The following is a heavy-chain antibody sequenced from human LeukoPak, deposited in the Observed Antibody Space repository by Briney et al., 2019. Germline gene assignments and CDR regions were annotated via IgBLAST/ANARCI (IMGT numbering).Heavy chain of an antibody. CDR2: ISGSGGST. CDR3: AKGYDFWSGYLSYYKSYYFDY. CDR1: GFTFSSYA. D-gene: IGHD3-3*01. V-gene: IGHV3-23*01. J-gene: IGHJ4*02. Sequence: PGGSLRPSCAASGFTFSSYAMSWVRQAPGKGLEWVSAISGSGGSTYYADSVKGRFTISRDNSKNTLYLQMNSLRAEDTAVYYCAKGYDFWSGYLSYYKSYYFDYWGQGTLVTVSS.